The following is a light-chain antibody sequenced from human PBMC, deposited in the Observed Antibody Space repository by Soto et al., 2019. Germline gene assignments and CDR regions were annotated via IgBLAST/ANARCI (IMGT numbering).Light chain of an antibody. Sequence: EIVLTQSPGTLSLSPGERATLSCRASQRVSSSYLAWYQQKPGQAPRLLIYGASSRATGIPDRFSGSGSRTVFILTISSLEPEDFAVYYCVHYGSSPVTFGPGTKVDIK. CDR2: GAS. CDR3: VHYGSSPVT. CDR1: QRVSSSY. V-gene: IGKV3-20*01. J-gene: IGKJ3*01.